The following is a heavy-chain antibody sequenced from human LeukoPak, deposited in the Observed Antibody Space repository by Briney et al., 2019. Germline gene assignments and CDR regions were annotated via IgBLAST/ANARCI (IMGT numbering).Heavy chain of an antibody. CDR2: FHTSGST. CDR1: GVSIRSYY. V-gene: IGHV4-4*07. Sequence: KPSETLSLTCTVSGVSIRSYYWSWIRQPAGKGLEWIGRFHTSGSTNYNPSLKSRVTMSVDTSKNQFSLKLSSVTAADTAVYYCARQGSAYYFDFWGQGLLVTVSS. CDR3: ARQGSAYYFDF. D-gene: IGHD2-15*01. J-gene: IGHJ4*02.